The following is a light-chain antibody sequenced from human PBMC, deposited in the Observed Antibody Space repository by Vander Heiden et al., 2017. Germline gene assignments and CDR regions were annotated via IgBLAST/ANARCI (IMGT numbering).Light chain of an antibody. J-gene: IGKJ2*01. V-gene: IGKV1-5*03. CDR3: QQYKTNSYT. CDR2: KAS. CDR1: QSITTW. Sequence: DIQMTQSPSTLSASIGDRVTITCRASQSITTWLAWYQQKPGKAPKVLIYKASDIQRGVPSRFSGSGSGTDFTLTISSLQPDDFATYYCQQYKTNSYTFGQGTKLEI.